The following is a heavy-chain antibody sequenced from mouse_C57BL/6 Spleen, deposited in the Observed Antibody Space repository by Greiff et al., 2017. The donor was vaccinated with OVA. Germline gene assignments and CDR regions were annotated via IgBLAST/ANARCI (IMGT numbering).Heavy chain of an antibody. J-gene: IGHJ2*01. V-gene: IGHV1-22*01. Sequence: EVQLQQSGPELVKPGASVKMSCKASGYTFTDYNMHWVKQSHGQSLEWIGYINPNNGGTSYNQKFKGKATLTVNKSSSTAYMALRSLTSEDSAVYYCAVGYYGLDYWGQGTTLTVSS. D-gene: IGHD2-3*01. CDR3: AVGYYGLDY. CDR1: GYTFTDYN. CDR2: INPNNGGT.